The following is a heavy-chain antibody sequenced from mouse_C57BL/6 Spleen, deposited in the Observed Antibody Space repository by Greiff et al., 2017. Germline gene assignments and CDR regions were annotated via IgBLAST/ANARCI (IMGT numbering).Heavy chain of an antibody. V-gene: IGHV1-75*01. CDR1: GYTFTDYY. D-gene: IGHD1-1*01. CDR2: IFPGSGST. Sequence: VQLQQSGPELVKPGASVKISCKASGYTFTDYYINWVKQRPGQGLEWIGWIFPGSGSTYYTEKFKGKATLTVDKSYSTAYMLLSRLTSEDSAVXFCARSHYYGSSWGYFDVWGTGTTVTVSS. CDR3: ARSHYYGSSWGYFDV. J-gene: IGHJ1*03.